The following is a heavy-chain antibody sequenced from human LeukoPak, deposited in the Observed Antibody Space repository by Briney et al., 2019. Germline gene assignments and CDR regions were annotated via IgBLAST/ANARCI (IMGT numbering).Heavy chain of an antibody. CDR2: IIPIFGTA. D-gene: IGHD3-22*01. Sequence: SVKVSCKASGGTFSNYAINWVRQAPAQGLEWMGGIIPIFGTAHYAQKFQGRVTITADEFTNTAYMELRSLRSEDTAVYYCATTLHSGYYDLYWGQGTLVTVSS. J-gene: IGHJ4*02. CDR3: ATTLHSGYYDLY. CDR1: GGTFSNYA. V-gene: IGHV1-69*13.